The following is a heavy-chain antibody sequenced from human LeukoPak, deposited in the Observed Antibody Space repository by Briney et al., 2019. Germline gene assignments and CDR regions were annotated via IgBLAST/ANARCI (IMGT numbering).Heavy chain of an antibody. D-gene: IGHD6-19*01. CDR3: AREMITNQWLREVSLDY. CDR1: GFTFSSYA. CDR2: ISYDGSNK. J-gene: IGHJ4*02. V-gene: IGHV3-30-3*01. Sequence: PGGSLRLSCAASGFTFSSYAVHWVRQAPGKGLEWVAVISYDGSNKYYADSVKGRFTISRDNSKNTLYLQMNSLRAEDTAVYYCAREMITNQWLREVSLDYWGQGTLVTVSS.